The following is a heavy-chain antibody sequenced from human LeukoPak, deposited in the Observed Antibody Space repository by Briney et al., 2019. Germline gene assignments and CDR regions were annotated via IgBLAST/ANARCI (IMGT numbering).Heavy chain of an antibody. CDR1: EFTFSDYS. D-gene: IGHD2-2*01. CDR3: AKPESSTSC. J-gene: IGHJ3*01. Sequence: TGGSLRLSCAASEFTFSDYSMNWVRQAPGKGLEWVAYISSTGNTIYYADSVKGRFTISRDNAKNSLYLQMNSLRAEDTAVYYCAKPESSTSCWGQGTMVTVSS. V-gene: IGHV3-48*01. CDR2: ISSTGNTI.